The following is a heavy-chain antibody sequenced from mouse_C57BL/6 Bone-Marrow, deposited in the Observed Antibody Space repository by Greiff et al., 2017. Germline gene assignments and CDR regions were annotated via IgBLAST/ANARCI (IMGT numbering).Heavy chain of an antibody. V-gene: IGHV5-4*01. D-gene: IGHD2-3*01. CDR3: ASDGWLLPPFAY. J-gene: IGHJ3*01. CDR1: GFTFSSYA. Sequence: EVQVVESGGGLVKPGGSLTLSCAASGFTFSSYAMSWVRQTPEKRLEWVATISDGGSYTYYPDNVKGRFTISRDNAKNNLYLLMSHLKSEDTAMYYCASDGWLLPPFAYWGQGTLVTVSA. CDR2: ISDGGSYT.